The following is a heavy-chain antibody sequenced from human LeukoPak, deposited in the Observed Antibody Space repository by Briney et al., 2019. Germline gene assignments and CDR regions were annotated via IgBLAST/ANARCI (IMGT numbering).Heavy chain of an antibody. CDR2: TYYSGGT. J-gene: IGHJ5*02. D-gene: IGHD2-15*01. CDR3: ARHNLYCRGVSCYPDWFDP. CDR1: GXSISSYY. V-gene: IGHV4-59*08. Sequence: SETLSLTCTVSGXSISSYYWNWIRQPPGKGLEWIVYTYYSGGTNYNPSLKSRVTISVDTSKNQFSLKLTSVTAADTAVYYCARHNLYCRGVSCYPDWFDPWGQGTLVTVSS.